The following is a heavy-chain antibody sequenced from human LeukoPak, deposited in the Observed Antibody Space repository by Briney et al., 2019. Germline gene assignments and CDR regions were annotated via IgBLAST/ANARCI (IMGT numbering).Heavy chain of an antibody. V-gene: IGHV4-34*01. D-gene: IGHD1-7*01. CDR2: INHSGRT. Sequence: SETLSLTCAVYGGSFSGYYWSWIRQPPGKGLEWIGEINHSGRTNYNPSLKSRVTISVDSSKNQFSLRLSFVTAADTAVYYCARGLELTLGWFDPWGQGTLVTVSS. J-gene: IGHJ5*02. CDR3: ARGLELTLGWFDP. CDR1: GGSFSGYY.